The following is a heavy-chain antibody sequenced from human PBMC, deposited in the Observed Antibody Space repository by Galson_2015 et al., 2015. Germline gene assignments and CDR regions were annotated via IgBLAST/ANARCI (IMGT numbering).Heavy chain of an antibody. Sequence: SLRLSCAASGFTFSSYGMHWVRQAPGKGLEWVAVIWYDGSNKYYADSVKGRFTISRDNSKNTLYLQMNSLRAEDTAVYYCARGYSNYHGYYYYGMDVWGQGTTVTVSS. D-gene: IGHD4-11*01. CDR3: ARGYSNYHGYYYYGMDV. CDR1: GFTFSSYG. V-gene: IGHV3-33*01. CDR2: IWYDGSNK. J-gene: IGHJ6*02.